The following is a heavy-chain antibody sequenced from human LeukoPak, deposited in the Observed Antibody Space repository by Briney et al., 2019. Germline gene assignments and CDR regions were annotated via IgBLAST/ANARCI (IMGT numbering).Heavy chain of an antibody. V-gene: IGHV3-30*03. Sequence: GGSLRLSCAASGFTFSSFGMHWVRQAPGKGLEWVAVISYDGSNRYYADSVKGRFTISRDDSKNTLYLQMNSLRAEDTAVYYCAREDSSVYLVNYWGQGTLVTVSS. D-gene: IGHD3-22*01. CDR3: AREDSSVYLVNY. J-gene: IGHJ4*02. CDR1: GFTFSSFG. CDR2: ISYDGSNR.